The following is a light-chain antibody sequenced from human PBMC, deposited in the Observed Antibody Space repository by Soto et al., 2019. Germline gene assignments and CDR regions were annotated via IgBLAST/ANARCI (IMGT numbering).Light chain of an antibody. Sequence: EIVLTQSPGTLSLSPGERATLSCRASQSVSNSYLAWYQQKPGQAPRLLIYDASNRATGIPARFSGTGSGTDFTLTINNLEPEDFAVYYCQVRTNWSIAFGRGTRLEIK. CDR2: DAS. V-gene: IGKV3D-20*02. CDR3: QVRTNWSIA. J-gene: IGKJ5*01. CDR1: QSVSNSY.